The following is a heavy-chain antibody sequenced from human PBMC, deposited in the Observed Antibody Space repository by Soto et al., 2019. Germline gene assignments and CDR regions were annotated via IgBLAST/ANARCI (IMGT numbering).Heavy chain of an antibody. J-gene: IGHJ3*01. CDR3: AHSGFSESQYVADAFDF. D-gene: IGHD5-12*01. Sequence: QITLRESGPTLVKHTQTRTLTCTFSGFSLDASAVGVGWIRQPPGKALDWLALIYWDDDKRYNPSLKSRLTLTKDTSKNQVVPTKTNMDPVDKTTYCCAHSGFSESQYVADAFDFWSQVTKVTVSS. V-gene: IGHV2-5*02. CDR1: GFSLDASAVG. CDR2: IYWDDDK.